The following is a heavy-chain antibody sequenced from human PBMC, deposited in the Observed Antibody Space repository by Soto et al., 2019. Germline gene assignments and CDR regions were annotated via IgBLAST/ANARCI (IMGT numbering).Heavy chain of an antibody. CDR3: ARDARRFWSGYYFDY. CDR1: GFTFSSYA. CDR2: ISYDGSNK. J-gene: IGHJ4*02. V-gene: IGHV3-30-3*01. Sequence: GESLKISCAASGFTFSSYAMHWVRQAPGKGLEWVAVISYDGSNKYYADSVKGRFTISRDNSKNTLYLQMNSLRAEDTAVYYCARDARRFWSGYYFDYWGQGTLVTVSS. D-gene: IGHD3-3*01.